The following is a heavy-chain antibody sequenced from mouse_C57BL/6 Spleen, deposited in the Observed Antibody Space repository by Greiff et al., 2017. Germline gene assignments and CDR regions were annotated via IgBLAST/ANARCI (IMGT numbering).Heavy chain of an antibody. V-gene: IGHV5-9-1*02. J-gene: IGHJ1*03. CDR2: ISSGGDYI. D-gene: IGHD1-1*01. CDR1: GFTFSSYA. CDR3: TIGGITTVVAHWYFDV. Sequence: EVHLVESGEGLVKPGGSLKLSCAASGFTFSSYAMSWVRQTPEKRLEWVAYISSGGDYIYYADTVNGRFTISRDNARNTLYLQMSILNSEDTDMYFCTIGGITTVVAHWYFDVGGTGTTVTVSS.